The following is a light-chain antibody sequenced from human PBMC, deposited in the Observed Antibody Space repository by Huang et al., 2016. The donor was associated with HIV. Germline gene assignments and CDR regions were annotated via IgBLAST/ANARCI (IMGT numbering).Light chain of an antibody. Sequence: IVMTQSPATLSVSPGESATLSCRARQNVDRKLAWYQHKPGQAPRLLISGASSRATDVPARFIGSGSGTEFTLTISNLQSEDFAVYYCQQYDSWPPYIFGQGTKVEIK. CDR1: QNVDRK. CDR3: QQYDSWPPYI. J-gene: IGKJ2*01. CDR2: GAS. V-gene: IGKV3-15*01.